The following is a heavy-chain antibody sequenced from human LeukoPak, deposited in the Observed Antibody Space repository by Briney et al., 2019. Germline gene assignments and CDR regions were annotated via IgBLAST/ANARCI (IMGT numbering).Heavy chain of an antibody. V-gene: IGHV4-39*02. Sequence: SETLSLTCTVSGGSISSSSYYWGWIRQPPGKGLERIGGIYYSGSTYYNPSPKSRVTISVDTSKNHFSLKLSHVTAAETAVYYCARRVSGYSSSWYGRYFDYWGQGTLVTVSS. CDR3: ARRVSGYSSSWYGRYFDY. J-gene: IGHJ4*02. CDR1: GGSISSSSYY. D-gene: IGHD6-13*01. CDR2: IYYSGST.